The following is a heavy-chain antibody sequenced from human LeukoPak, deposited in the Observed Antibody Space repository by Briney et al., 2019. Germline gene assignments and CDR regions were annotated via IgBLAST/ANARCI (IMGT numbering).Heavy chain of an antibody. CDR2: IYPGDSDT. V-gene: IGHV5-51*01. CDR3: ARRSGYAFDI. CDR1: GYSFTTYW. J-gene: IGHJ3*02. Sequence: GESLKISCKGSGYSFTTYWIAWVRQMPGKGLERMGIIYPGDSDTRYSPSFQGQVTISADKSISTAYLHWNSLKAPDTAMYFCARRSGYAFDIWGQGTMVTVSS. D-gene: IGHD3-22*01.